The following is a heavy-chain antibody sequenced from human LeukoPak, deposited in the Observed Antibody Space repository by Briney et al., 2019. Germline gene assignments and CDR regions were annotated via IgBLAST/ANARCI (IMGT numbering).Heavy chain of an antibody. Sequence: ASVKVSCKASGYTFTGYYMHWVRQAPGQGLEWMGWINPNSGGTNYAQKFQGWVTMTRDTSISTAYMELSSLRSEDTAVYYCARTTVTTFQVHYYYYGMDVWGQGTTVTVSS. D-gene: IGHD4-17*01. V-gene: IGHV1-2*04. CDR3: ARTTVTTFQVHYYYYGMDV. J-gene: IGHJ6*02. CDR2: INPNSGGT. CDR1: GYTFTGYY.